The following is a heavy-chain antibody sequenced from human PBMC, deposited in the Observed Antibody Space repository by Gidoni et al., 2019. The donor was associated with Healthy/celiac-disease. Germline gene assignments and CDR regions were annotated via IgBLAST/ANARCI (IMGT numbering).Heavy chain of an antibody. CDR3: ARGLVADPRN. CDR2: INHSGST. V-gene: IGHV4-34*01. D-gene: IGHD5-12*01. Sequence: QVQLQQWGAGLLKPSETLSLTCAVYGGSFSGYYWSWIRQPPGKGLEWIGEINHSGSTNYNPSLKSRVTISVDTSKNQFSLKLSSVTAADTAVYYCARGLVADPRNWGQGTLVTVSS. J-gene: IGHJ4*02. CDR1: GGSFSGYY.